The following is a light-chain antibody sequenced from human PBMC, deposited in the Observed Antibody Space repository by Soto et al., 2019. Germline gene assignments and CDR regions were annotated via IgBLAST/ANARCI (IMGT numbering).Light chain of an antibody. J-gene: IGKJ5*01. V-gene: IGKV3-15*01. CDR2: GAS. CDR3: QQYTNWPPNT. CDR1: QSVSSN. Sequence: EIVMTPSPATLSVSPGASAPLSCRSSQSVSSNLAWYQQRPGQAPRLLIYGASTRATGIPARFSGSGSGTEFTLTISSLQSEDFAVYYCQQYTNWPPNTFGQGTRLEIK.